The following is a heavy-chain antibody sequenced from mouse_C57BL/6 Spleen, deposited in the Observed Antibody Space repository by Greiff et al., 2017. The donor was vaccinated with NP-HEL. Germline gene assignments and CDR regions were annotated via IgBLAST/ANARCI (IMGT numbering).Heavy chain of an antibody. V-gene: IGHV2-5*01. CDR3: AKKKGRDYPWAMDY. Sequence: QVQLQQSGPGLVQPSQRLSITCTVSGFSLTSYGVHWVRQSPGKGLEWLGVIWRGGSTDYNAAFMSRLSITKDNSKSQVFFKMNSLQADDTAIYYCAKKKGRDYPWAMDYWGQGTSVTVSS. D-gene: IGHD2-4*01. CDR1: GFSLTSYG. CDR2: IWRGGST. J-gene: IGHJ4*01.